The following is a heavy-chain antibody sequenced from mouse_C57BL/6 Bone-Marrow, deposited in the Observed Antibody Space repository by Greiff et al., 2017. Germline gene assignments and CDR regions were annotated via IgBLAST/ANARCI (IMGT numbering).Heavy chain of an antibody. CDR3: ARKVSYYVSTYHYFDY. V-gene: IGHV1-81*01. Sequence: QVQLQQSGAELARPGASVKLSCKASGYTFTSYGISWVKQRPGQGLEWIGEIYPRSGNTYYNEKFKGKAKLTEDNYSRTAYMELRSLTSEDSAFYFCARKVSYYVSTYHYFDYRGQGTTLTVSS. J-gene: IGHJ2*01. D-gene: IGHD1-1*01. CDR1: GYTFTSYG. CDR2: IYPRSGNT.